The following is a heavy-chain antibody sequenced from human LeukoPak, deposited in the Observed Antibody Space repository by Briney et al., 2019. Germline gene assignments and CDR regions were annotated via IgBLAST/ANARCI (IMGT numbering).Heavy chain of an antibody. CDR1: GFSLTTSGVG. CDR3: AHSRYYDSRPYL. J-gene: IGHJ4*02. V-gene: IGHV2-5*02. Sequence: SGPTLVRPTQTLTLTCAFSGFSLTTSGVGVGWIRQPPGKALEWLALIYWDDDKRYSSSLKSRLTITQDTSKNQVVLTMTNMDPVDTATYYCAHSRYYDSRPYLWGQGTLVTVSS. CDR2: IYWDDDK. D-gene: IGHD3-22*01.